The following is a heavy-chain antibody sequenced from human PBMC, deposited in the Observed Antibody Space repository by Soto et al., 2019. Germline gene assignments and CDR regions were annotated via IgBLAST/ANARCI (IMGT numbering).Heavy chain of an antibody. CDR3: ARDNGFGESDV. J-gene: IGHJ6*02. Sequence: QVQLVQSGAEVKKPGASVKVSCKASGYTFTSYDITWVRQAPGQGLEWMGWISAYNGNANYAQKLQGRVTMTTDTSTSTPYMELRSLRSDATAVYYCARDNGFGESDVWGQGTTVTVS. V-gene: IGHV1-18*01. CDR1: GYTFTSYD. D-gene: IGHD3-10*01. CDR2: ISAYNGNA.